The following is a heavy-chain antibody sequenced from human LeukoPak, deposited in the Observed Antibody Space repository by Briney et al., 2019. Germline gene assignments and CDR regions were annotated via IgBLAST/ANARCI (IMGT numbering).Heavy chain of an antibody. D-gene: IGHD3-9*01. CDR3: ARLSKGRYFDYIFDF. CDR1: DDSVSSSIYF. CDR2: INYIGSS. J-gene: IGHJ4*02. Sequence: SETLSLTCSVSDDSVSSSIYFWGWIRQLPGKGLEWIGNINYIGSSAYNTSLKSRVTMSVDTSKKRFSLKMTSVTAADTAVYYCARLSKGRYFDYIFDFWGQGTLVTVSS. V-gene: IGHV4-39*01.